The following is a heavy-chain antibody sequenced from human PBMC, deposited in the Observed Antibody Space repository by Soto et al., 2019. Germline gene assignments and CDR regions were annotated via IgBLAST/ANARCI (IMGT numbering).Heavy chain of an antibody. CDR1: VGTLSTYA. V-gene: IGHV1-69*06. D-gene: IGHD3-10*01. J-gene: IGHJ4*02. CDR2: IIPIFGTA. Sequence: QVQLVQSGAEVKKPGSSVKVSCKASVGTLSTYAISWVRQAPGQGLEWMGGIIPIFGTANYAQMFQGRVTITADKSTSTAYMELSSLTSADTAVYYCAREPPAGSRSYFDSWCQGTLVTVSS. CDR3: AREPPAGSRSYFDS.